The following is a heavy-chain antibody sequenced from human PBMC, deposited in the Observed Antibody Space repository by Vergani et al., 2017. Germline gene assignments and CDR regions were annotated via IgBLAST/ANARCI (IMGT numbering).Heavy chain of an antibody. CDR2: MNGDGGTI. J-gene: IGHJ5*02. D-gene: IGHD3-3*01. CDR3: ARTRKFRFGVVWENWFDP. CDR1: GFTFNEYW. V-gene: IGHV3-74*01. Sequence: EVELVESGGGLVQPGGSLRLSCAASGFTFNEYWMHWARQVPGKGLVWVSGMNGDGGTISYADSVKGRFTISRDNAKNTLFLQMNSLRAEDTAVYYCARTRKFRFGVVWENWFDPWGQGTLVTVSS.